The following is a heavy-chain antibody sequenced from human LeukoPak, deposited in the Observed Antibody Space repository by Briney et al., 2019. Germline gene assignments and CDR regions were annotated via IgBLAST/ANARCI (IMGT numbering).Heavy chain of an antibody. V-gene: IGHV1-24*01. J-gene: IGHJ5*02. CDR1: GYTLTELS. Sequence: ASVKVSCKVSGYTLTELSMHWVRQAPGKGLEWMGVFDPEDGETIYAQKFQGRVTMTEDTSTDTAYMELSSLRSEDTAVYYCVRGLVAAGSAKGGFDPWGQGTLVTVSS. D-gene: IGHD6-13*01. CDR3: VRGLVAAGSAKGGFDP. CDR2: FDPEDGET.